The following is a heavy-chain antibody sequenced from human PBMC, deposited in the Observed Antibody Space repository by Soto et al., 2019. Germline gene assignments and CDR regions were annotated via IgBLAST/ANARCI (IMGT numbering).Heavy chain of an antibody. D-gene: IGHD1-26*01. CDR2: ISAYNGNT. V-gene: IGHV1-18*01. CDR1: GYTFTSYG. CDR3: ARDLGGSYYAPVDY. Sequence: QVQLVQSGAEVKKPGASVKVSCKASGYTFTSYGISWVRQAPGQGLEWMGWISAYNGNTKYAQKLQGGVPPTTDTSTSTAYMELRSLRSDDTAVYYCARDLGGSYYAPVDYWGQGTLVTVSS. J-gene: IGHJ4*02.